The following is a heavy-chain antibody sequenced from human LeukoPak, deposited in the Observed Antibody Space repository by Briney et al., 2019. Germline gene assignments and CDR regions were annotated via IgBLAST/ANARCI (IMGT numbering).Heavy chain of an antibody. Sequence: GASVKVSCKASGYTFTSYDINWVRQATGQGLEWMGWISAKKGNTDYAQKLQGRVTMTTDTSTSTAYMELRSLRSDDTAVYYCARDMYSSGRVPFDYWGQGTLVTVSS. CDR2: ISAKKGNT. CDR1: GYTFTSYD. J-gene: IGHJ4*02. D-gene: IGHD6-19*01. V-gene: IGHV1-18*01. CDR3: ARDMYSSGRVPFDY.